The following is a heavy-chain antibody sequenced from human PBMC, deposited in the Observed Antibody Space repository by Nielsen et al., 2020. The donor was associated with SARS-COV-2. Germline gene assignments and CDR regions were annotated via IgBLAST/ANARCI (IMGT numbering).Heavy chain of an antibody. Sequence: SETLSLTCTVSGGSISSSSYYWSWIRQPPGKGLEWIGYIYYSGSTNYNPSLKSRVTISVDTSKNQFSLKLSSVTAADTAVYYCARGGATVTTSYYYGMDVWGQGTTVTVSS. D-gene: IGHD4-17*01. CDR1: GGSISSSSYY. CDR3: ARGGATVTTSYYYGMDV. V-gene: IGHV4-61*01. CDR2: IYYSGST. J-gene: IGHJ6*02.